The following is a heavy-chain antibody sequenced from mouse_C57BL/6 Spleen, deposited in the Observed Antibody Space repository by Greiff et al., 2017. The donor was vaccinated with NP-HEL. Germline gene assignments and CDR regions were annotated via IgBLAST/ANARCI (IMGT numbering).Heavy chain of an antibody. J-gene: IGHJ2*01. CDR3: ARERGY. CDR1: GYPFTSYW. Sequence: QVQLQQPGAELVKPGASVKMSCKASGYPFTSYWITWVKQRPGQGLEWIGDIYPGSGSTNYNEKFKSKATLTVYTSSSTAYMQLSSLTSEDSAVYYCARERGYWGQGTTLTVSS. CDR2: IYPGSGST. V-gene: IGHV1-55*01.